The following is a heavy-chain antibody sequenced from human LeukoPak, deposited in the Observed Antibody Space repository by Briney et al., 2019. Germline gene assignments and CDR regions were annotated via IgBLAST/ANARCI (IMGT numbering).Heavy chain of an antibody. J-gene: IGHJ4*02. Sequence: GGSLRLSCAASGFTFSNYWMTWVRRAPGKGLEWVSSISSSSSYIYYADSVKGRFTISRDNAKNSLYLQMNSLRAEDTAVYYCASFLWELHPRWGQGTLVTVSS. CDR1: GFTFSNYW. V-gene: IGHV3-21*01. CDR2: ISSSSSYI. CDR3: ASFLWELHPR. D-gene: IGHD1-26*01.